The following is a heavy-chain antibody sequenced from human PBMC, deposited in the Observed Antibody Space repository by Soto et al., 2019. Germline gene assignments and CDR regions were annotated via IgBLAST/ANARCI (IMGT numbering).Heavy chain of an antibody. V-gene: IGHV3-23*01. Sequence: GGSLRLSCAASGFTFVTTDMSWVRQAPGEGLEWVSTTDCSGGITYYADSVKGRFTISRDNSRNTVYLQMNSLRGDDTALYYCVKNSGWFNTWGQGALVTVSS. CDR1: GFTFVTTD. CDR2: TDCSGGIT. CDR3: VKNSGWFNT. J-gene: IGHJ5*02. D-gene: IGHD3-10*01.